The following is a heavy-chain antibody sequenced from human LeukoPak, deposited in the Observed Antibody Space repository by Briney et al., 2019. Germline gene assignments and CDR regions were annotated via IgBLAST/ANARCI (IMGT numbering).Heavy chain of an antibody. CDR1: GFTFSSYA. CDR3: AKDQVRGVIGN. V-gene: IGHV3-23*01. J-gene: IGHJ4*02. Sequence: GGSLRLSCAASGFTFSSYAMSWVRQAPGKGLEWVSAISGSGGSTYYADSVKGRFAISRDDSKNTLYLQMNSLRAEDTAVYYCAKDQVRGVIGNWGQGTLVTVSS. CDR2: ISGSGGST. D-gene: IGHD3-10*01.